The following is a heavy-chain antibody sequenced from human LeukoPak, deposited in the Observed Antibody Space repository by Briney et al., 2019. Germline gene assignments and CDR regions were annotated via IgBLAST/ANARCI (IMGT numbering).Heavy chain of an antibody. Sequence: GGSLRLSCATSGFTFSSTWMNWVRQAPGKGLEWVGRIRSNSDGGTIDYAAPVKGRFTLSRDDSKTTLYLQMNSLQTEDTAVYYCATDFYDSTWGQGTLVTVSS. CDR3: ATDFYDST. CDR2: IRSNSDGGTI. V-gene: IGHV3-15*07. J-gene: IGHJ5*02. CDR1: GFTFSSTW. D-gene: IGHD3-22*01.